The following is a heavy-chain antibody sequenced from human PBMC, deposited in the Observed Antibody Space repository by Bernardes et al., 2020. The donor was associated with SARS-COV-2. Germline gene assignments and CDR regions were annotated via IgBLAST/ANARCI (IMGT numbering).Heavy chain of an antibody. D-gene: IGHD2-2*01. CDR2: IYYSGST. CDR3: ASLGEVDSTTGYFDL. Sequence: SETLSLTCTVSGGSISSYYWSWIRQPPGKGLEWIGYIYYSGSTNYNPSLKSRVTISVDTSKNQFSLKLSSVTAADTAVYYCASLGEVDSTTGYFDLWGRGTLVTVSS. CDR1: GGSISSYY. V-gene: IGHV4-59*08. J-gene: IGHJ2*01.